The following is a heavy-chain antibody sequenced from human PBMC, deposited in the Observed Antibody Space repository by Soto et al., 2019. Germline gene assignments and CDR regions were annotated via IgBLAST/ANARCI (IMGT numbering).Heavy chain of an antibody. Sequence: QVQLVQSGAEVKKPGSSVKVSCKASGDTFSSYAISWVRQAPGQGLEWMGGIIPIFGTANYAAKFQGRVTITADESTSTAYVELSSPRSEDTAVYYCAIEGSGYRSRASPMDGWGQGTTVTVSS. CDR1: GDTFSSYA. CDR2: IIPIFGTA. CDR3: AIEGSGYRSRASPMDG. J-gene: IGHJ6*02. V-gene: IGHV1-69*01. D-gene: IGHD3-22*01.